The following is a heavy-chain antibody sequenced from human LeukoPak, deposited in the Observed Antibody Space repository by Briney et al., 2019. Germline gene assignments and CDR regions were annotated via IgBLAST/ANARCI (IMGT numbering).Heavy chain of an antibody. J-gene: IGHJ5*02. CDR3: ARGYWYNWNRSNWFDP. CDR2: ISYDGSNK. CDR1: GFTFSSYG. D-gene: IGHD1-1*01. V-gene: IGHV3-30*03. Sequence: GGSLRLSCAASGFTFSSYGMHWVRQAPGKGLEWVAVISYDGSNKYYADSVKGRFTISRDNSKNTLYLQMNSLRAEDTAVYYCARGYWYNWNRSNWFDPWGQGTLVTVSS.